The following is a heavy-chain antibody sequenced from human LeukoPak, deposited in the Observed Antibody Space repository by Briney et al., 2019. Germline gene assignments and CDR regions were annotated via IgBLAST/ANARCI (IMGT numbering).Heavy chain of an antibody. J-gene: IGHJ4*02. V-gene: IGHV4-39*07. CDR1: GGSISSYY. Sequence: SETLSLTCTVSGGSISSYYWGWIRQPPGKGLEWIGSIYYSGRIYYNPSLKSRVTISVDTSKNQFSLKLKSVTAADTAVYFCAREYIGNYYTTYWGQGTLVTVSS. CDR3: AREYIGNYYTTY. D-gene: IGHD1-26*01. CDR2: IYYSGRI.